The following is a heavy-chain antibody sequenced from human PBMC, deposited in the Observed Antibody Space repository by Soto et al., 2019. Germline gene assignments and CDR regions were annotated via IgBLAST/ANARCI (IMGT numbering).Heavy chain of an antibody. Sequence: ASVKVSCKASGYTFTSYGISWVRQAPGQGLEWMGWISAYNGNTNYAQKLQGRVTMTTDTSTSTAYMELRSLRSDDTAVYYCARDLTFDFWSSTRIDYWGQGTLVTVSS. J-gene: IGHJ4*02. V-gene: IGHV1-18*01. CDR2: ISAYNGNT. D-gene: IGHD3-3*01. CDR1: GYTFTSYG. CDR3: ARDLTFDFWSSTRIDY.